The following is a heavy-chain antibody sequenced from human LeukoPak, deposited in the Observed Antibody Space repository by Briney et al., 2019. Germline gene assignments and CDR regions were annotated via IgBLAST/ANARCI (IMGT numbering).Heavy chain of an antibody. J-gene: IGHJ5*02. CDR1: GHLMNSCH. CDR2: IYYSGST. D-gene: IGHD6-13*01. V-gene: IGHV4-59*01. Sequence: SETLTLLCSVWGHLMNSCHGLGPRQPPGKGLEWIGYIYYSGSTNYNPSLKSRVTISVDTSKNQFSLKLSSVTAADTAVYYCAREAIAAAGPWGQGTLVTVSS. CDR3: AREAIAAAGP.